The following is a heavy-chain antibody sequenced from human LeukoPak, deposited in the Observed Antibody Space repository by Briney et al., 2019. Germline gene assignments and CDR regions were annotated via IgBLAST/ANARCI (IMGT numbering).Heavy chain of an antibody. V-gene: IGHV3-7*01. CDR3: AREAHYCSSTSCYRRPNWFDP. CDR2: IKHDGSEK. D-gene: IGHD2-2*02. J-gene: IGHJ5*02. CDR1: GFTFSDYW. Sequence: GGSLRLSCAASGFTFSDYWMSWVRQAPGKGLEWVANIKHDGSEKYYVDSVKGRFTISRDNAKSSLSLQMNSLSAEDTAVYYCAREAHYCSSTSCYRRPNWFDPWGQGTLVTVSS.